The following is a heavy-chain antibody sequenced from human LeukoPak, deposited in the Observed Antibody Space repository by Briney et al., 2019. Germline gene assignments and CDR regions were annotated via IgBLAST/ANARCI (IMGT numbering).Heavy chain of an antibody. V-gene: IGHV4-30-4*01. CDR3: ARLVYYDSSGYYYYFDS. D-gene: IGHD3-22*01. CDR2: IYYSGST. CDR1: GGSITSGDHY. Sequence: PSETLSLTCTVSGGSITSGDHYWSWLRQPPGKGLEWIGYIYYSGSTYFNPSLKSRVTISVDTSKNQFSLRLSPVTAADTAVYYCARLVYYDSSGYYYYFDSWGQGTLVTVSS. J-gene: IGHJ4*02.